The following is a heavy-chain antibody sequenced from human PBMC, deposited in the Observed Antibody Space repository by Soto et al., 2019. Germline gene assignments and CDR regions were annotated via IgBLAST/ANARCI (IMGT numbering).Heavy chain of an antibody. J-gene: IGHJ6*02. CDR2: TTQDGNDK. CDR1: GFTFSPYY. Sequence: PGGSLRLSCAASGFTFSPYYMSWVRQAPGKGLEWLAMTTQDGNDKHYVDSVRGRFTISRDSAKNSMYLQMNSLTVEDTAVYYFAKDVFLVELLAPHYYVMDFSAQGPTVPVS. CDR3: AKDVFLVELLAPHYYVMDF. D-gene: IGHD3-10*01. V-gene: IGHV3-7*01.